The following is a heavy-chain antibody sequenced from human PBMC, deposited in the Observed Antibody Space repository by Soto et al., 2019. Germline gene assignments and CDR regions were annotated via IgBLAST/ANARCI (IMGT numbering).Heavy chain of an antibody. D-gene: IGHD6-19*01. CDR1: GGTFSSYT. CDR3: ARDLFTGYSGGWAFTGACEI. Sequence: QVQLVQSGAEVKKPGSSVKVSCKASGGTFSSYTISWVRQAPGQGLEWMGRIIPILGIANYAQKCQGSVTSTADKSTSTGYMERSSLRAEDTAVYYGARDLFTGYSGGWAFTGACEIWGQGTMVTVSS. CDR2: IIPILGIA. J-gene: IGHJ3*02. V-gene: IGHV1-69*08.